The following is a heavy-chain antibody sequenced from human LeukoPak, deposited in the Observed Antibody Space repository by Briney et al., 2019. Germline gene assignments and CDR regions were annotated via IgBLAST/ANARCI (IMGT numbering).Heavy chain of an antibody. CDR2: IIPIFGTA. D-gene: IGHD3-22*01. J-gene: IGHJ4*02. V-gene: IGHV1-69*05. CDR1: GGTFSSYA. CDR3: ARDDDSSGYYYN. Sequence: SVKVSCKASGGTFSSYAISWVRQAPGQGLEWMGRIIPIFGTANYAQKFQGRVTITTDDSTSTAYMAVSSLRSEDTAVYYCARDDDSSGYYYNWGQGTLVTVSS.